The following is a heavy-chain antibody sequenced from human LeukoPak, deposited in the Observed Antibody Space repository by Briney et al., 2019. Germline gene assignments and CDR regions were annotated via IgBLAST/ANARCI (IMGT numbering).Heavy chain of an antibody. Sequence: GGSLRLSCAASGFTFSSYNMNWVRQAPGKGLEWVSFISSSSSTIYYADSVEGRFTISRDNAKNSLYLQMNSLRAEDTAAYYCAREEGFDYWGQGTLVTVSS. CDR1: GFTFSSYN. J-gene: IGHJ4*02. CDR2: ISSSSSTI. CDR3: AREEGFDY. V-gene: IGHV3-48*01.